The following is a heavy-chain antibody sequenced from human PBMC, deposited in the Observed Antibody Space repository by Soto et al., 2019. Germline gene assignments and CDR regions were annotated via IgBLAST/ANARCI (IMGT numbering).Heavy chain of an antibody. V-gene: IGHV4-34*01. CDR3: ARDTYGYDY. CDR1: GGSFSGYY. J-gene: IGHJ4*02. Sequence: SETLSLTCAVYGGSFSGYYWSWIRQPPGKGLEWIGEINHSGSTNYNPSLKSRVTISVDTSKNQFSLRLSSVTAADTAVYYCARDTYGYDYWGQGTLVTVSS. CDR2: INHSGST. D-gene: IGHD5-18*01.